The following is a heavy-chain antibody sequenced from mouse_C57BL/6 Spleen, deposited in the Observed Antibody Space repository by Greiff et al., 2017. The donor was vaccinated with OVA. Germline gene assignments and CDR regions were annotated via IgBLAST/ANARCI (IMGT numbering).Heavy chain of an antibody. CDR3: TTTVVAPGYFDV. CDR2: IYPGNSDT. Sequence: EVQLQQSGTVLARPGASVKMSCKTSGYTFTSYWMHWVKQRPGQGLEWIGAIYPGNSDTSYNQKFKGKAKLTAVTSASTAYMELSSLTNEDSAVYYCTTTVVAPGYFDVWGTGTTVTVSS. CDR1: GYTFTSYW. D-gene: IGHD1-1*01. J-gene: IGHJ1*03. V-gene: IGHV1-5*01.